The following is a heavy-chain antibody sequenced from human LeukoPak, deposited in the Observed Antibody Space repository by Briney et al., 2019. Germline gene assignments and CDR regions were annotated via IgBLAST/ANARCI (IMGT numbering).Heavy chain of an antibody. Sequence: ASVKVSCKASGYTFSSYDINWVRQATGQGLEWMGWMNPSSGNTGYAQTFQGRVTMTRNTSISTAYMELSSLRSEDTAVYYCARGGGWERLDAFDIWGQGTMVTVYS. J-gene: IGHJ3*02. CDR3: ARGGGWERLDAFDI. CDR2: MNPSSGNT. D-gene: IGHD1-26*01. CDR1: GYTFSSYD. V-gene: IGHV1-8*01.